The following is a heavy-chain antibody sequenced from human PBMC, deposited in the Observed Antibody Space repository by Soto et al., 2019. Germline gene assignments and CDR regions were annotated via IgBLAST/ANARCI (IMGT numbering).Heavy chain of an antibody. CDR1: GFTVSSNY. D-gene: IGHD3-22*01. CDR3: ARAPGVTTFDY. Sequence: PGGSLRLSCAASGFTVSSNYMSWVRQAPGKGLEWVSVIYSGGSTYYADSVKGRFTISRDNSKNTLYLQMNSLRAEDTAVYYCARAPGVTTFDYWGQGTLVTVSS. V-gene: IGHV3-66*01. CDR2: IYSGGST. J-gene: IGHJ4*02.